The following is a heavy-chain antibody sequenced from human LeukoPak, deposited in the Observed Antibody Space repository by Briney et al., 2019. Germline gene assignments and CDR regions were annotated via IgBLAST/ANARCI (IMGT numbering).Heavy chain of an antibody. CDR2: IWYDGSNK. CDR3: AKPSVGGSGSYYQNADY. J-gene: IGHJ4*02. V-gene: IGHV3-30*02. CDR1: GFTFSSYG. D-gene: IGHD3-10*01. Sequence: PGGSLRLSCAASGFTFSSYGMHWVRQAPGKGLEWVAVIWYDGSNKYYADSVKGRFTISRDNSKNTLYLQMNSLRAEDTAVYYCAKPSVGGSGSYYQNADYWGQGTLVTVSS.